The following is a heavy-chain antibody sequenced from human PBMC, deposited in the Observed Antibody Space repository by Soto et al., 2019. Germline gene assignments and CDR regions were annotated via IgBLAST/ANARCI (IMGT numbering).Heavy chain of an antibody. CDR3: ARGTQYDDRIGYRHCFDY. V-gene: IGHV3-21*01. CDR2: ISSNGNYI. J-gene: IGHJ4*02. D-gene: IGHD3-22*01. Sequence: GGSLRLSCRASGFIFIDFAMSWVLQAPGKGLEWVSSISSNGNYIYYADSMKGRFTISRDNAEKSLYLQMNSLRGEDTAVYYCARGTQYDDRIGYRHCFDYSGQGTPVTVSS. CDR1: GFIFIDFA.